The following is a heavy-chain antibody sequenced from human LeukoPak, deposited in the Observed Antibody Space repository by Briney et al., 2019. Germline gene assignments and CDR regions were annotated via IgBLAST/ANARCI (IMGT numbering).Heavy chain of an antibody. Sequence: PGGSLRLSCAAYGFTFNDYGMSWVRQAPGKGLEWVSGISGSGSDTYYADSVKGRFTISRDNFKNTVHLQMNSLTAEDTALYYCAREWDGAFDYWGQGTLVTVSS. CDR2: ISGSGSDT. CDR3: AREWDGAFDY. CDR1: GFTFNDYG. D-gene: IGHD1-26*01. J-gene: IGHJ4*02. V-gene: IGHV3-23*01.